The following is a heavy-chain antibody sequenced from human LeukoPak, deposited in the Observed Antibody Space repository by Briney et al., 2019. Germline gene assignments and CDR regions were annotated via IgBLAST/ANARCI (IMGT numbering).Heavy chain of an antibody. D-gene: IGHD2-2*01. J-gene: IGHJ6*03. CDR3: ARDLPAAEILDYYYMDV. V-gene: IGHV3-30*02. Sequence: GGSLRLSCAASGFTFSSYAMSWVRQAPGKGLEWVAFIRYDGSNKYYADSVKGRFTISRDNSKNTLYLQMNSLRAEDTAVYYCARDLPAAEILDYYYMDVWGKGTTVTVSS. CDR1: GFTFSSYA. CDR2: IRYDGSNK.